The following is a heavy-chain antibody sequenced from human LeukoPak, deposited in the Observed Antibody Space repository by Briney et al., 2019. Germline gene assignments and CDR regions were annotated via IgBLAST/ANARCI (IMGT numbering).Heavy chain of an antibody. V-gene: IGHV4-59*01. D-gene: IGHD6-13*01. Sequence: SETLSLTCTVSGGSISSYCWSWIRQPPGKGLEWIGYIYYSGSTNYNPSLKSRVTISVDTSKNQFSLKLSSLTAADTAVYYCARGTYGSSWQLEHFDYWGQGTLVTVSS. CDR1: GGSISSYC. CDR3: ARGTYGSSWQLEHFDY. J-gene: IGHJ4*02. CDR2: IYYSGST.